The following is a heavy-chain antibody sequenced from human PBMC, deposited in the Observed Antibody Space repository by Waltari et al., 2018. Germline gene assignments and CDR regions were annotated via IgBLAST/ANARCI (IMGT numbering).Heavy chain of an antibody. D-gene: IGHD3-3*02. CDR2: IKEDGTDT. CDR1: GFPFSIYG. V-gene: IGHV3-7*03. J-gene: IGHJ3*02. Sequence: EVQLVESGGGLVQPGGSLRLSCAASGFPFSIYGMTWVRQAPGEGLEWVANIKEDGTDTYYVDSVKGRFTISKDNAENALYLQMNSLRVEDTAIYYCARSQRHSFEICGQGTMVTVSS. CDR3: ARSQRHSFEI.